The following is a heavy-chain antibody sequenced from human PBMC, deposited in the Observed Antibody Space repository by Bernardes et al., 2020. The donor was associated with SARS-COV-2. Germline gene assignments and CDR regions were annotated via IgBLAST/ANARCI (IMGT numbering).Heavy chain of an antibody. CDR3: AAVKVEEAASAAVDV. CDR2: IYSSGRT. Sequence: SETLSLTCSVSGDSIRRGAYFWAWLRQSAGKGLECIGRIYSSGRTDYNPSVQGRVTISLDTPKNQFSLNLRSVTAADTAVYFCAAVKVEEAASAAVDVWGRGTMVTVSP. V-gene: IGHV4-61*02. J-gene: IGHJ3*01. CDR1: GDSIRRGAYF. D-gene: IGHD2-15*01.